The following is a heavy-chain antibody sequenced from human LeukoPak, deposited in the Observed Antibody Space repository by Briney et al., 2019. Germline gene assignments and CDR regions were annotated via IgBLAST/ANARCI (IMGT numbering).Heavy chain of an antibody. Sequence: GGSLRLSCAASGFTFSTYAMSWVRQAPGKGLEWVSAISGSGGSTYYADSVKGRFTISRDNSKNTLYLQMNSLRAEDTAVYYCAKDRGRVVVAASLNYWGQGTLVTVSS. J-gene: IGHJ4*02. D-gene: IGHD2-15*01. CDR3: AKDRGRVVVAASLNY. CDR1: GFTFSTYA. CDR2: ISGSGGST. V-gene: IGHV3-23*01.